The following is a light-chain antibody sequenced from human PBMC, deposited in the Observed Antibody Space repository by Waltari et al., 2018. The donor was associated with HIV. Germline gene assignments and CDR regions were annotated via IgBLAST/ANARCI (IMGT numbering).Light chain of an antibody. J-gene: IGLJ2*01. CDR2: QND. V-gene: IGLV1-47*01. Sequence: QSVLTQPPSASGTPGQRVTISCSGNSYNIGNNFVSWYQQVPGMAPKLLIYQNDRRPSGVPDRFSGSKSCTSASLAIGGLRSEDEADYYCSAWDDKLTALVFGGGTKLTDL. CDR3: SAWDDKLTALV. CDR1: SYNIGNNF.